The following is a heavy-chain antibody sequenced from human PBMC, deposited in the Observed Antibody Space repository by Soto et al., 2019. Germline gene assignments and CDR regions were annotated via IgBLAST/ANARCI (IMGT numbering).Heavy chain of an antibody. V-gene: IGHV3-53*01. CDR3: ARDSGFLWFGEYPRAFDI. CDR2: IYSGGST. D-gene: IGHD3-10*01. Sequence: PGGSLRLSCAASGFTVSSNYMSWVRQAPGKGLEWVSVIYSGGSTYYADSVKGRFTISRDNSKNTLYLQMNSLRAEDTAVYYCARDSGFLWFGEYPRAFDICGQLTMVPVSS. J-gene: IGHJ3*02. CDR1: GFTVSSNY.